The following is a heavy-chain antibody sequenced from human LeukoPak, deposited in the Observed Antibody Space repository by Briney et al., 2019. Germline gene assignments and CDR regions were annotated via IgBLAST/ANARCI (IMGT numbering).Heavy chain of an antibody. J-gene: IGHJ4*02. CDR2: ITSIGGST. Sequence: GGSLRLSCSASGFTFSSYIMHWVRPAPGKGLEYVSAITSIGGSTYYADSVKGRFTISRDNSKNTLYLQMSSLRPEDTAVYYCVKDDSYYYGSGSSNDWGQGTLVTVSS. CDR3: VKDDSYYYGSGSSND. V-gene: IGHV3-64D*06. CDR1: GFTFSSYI. D-gene: IGHD3-10*01.